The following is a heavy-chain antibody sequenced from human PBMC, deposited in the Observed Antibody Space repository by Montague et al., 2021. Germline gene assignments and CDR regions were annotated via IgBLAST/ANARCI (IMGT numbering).Heavy chain of an antibody. V-gene: IGHV4-31*03. J-gene: IGHJ4*01. CDR1: GGSISSVCYY. CDR2: IFYSGNT. CDR3: AGAEDYYGSGSYLGFDX. Sequence: TLSLTCTVSGGSISSVCYYWSWVRQLPGKGREWIGYIFYSGNTYYNPSIKSRVTILVDTSKNKFSLKLSSVTAADTAVYYCAGAEDYYGSGSYLGFDXWGQGTTVTVSS. D-gene: IGHD3-10*01.